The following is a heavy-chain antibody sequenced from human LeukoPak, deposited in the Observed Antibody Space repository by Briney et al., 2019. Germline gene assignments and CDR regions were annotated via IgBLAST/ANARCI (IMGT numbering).Heavy chain of an antibody. D-gene: IGHD6-19*01. CDR2: IYTSGST. CDR1: GGSISSYY. J-gene: IGHJ6*03. V-gene: IGHV4-4*07. Sequence: SETLSLTCTVSGGSISSYYWSWIRQPAGKGLEWIGRIYTSGSTNYNPSLKSRVTMSVDTSKNQFSLKLSSVTAADTAVYYCAGGYSSGWYTTFYYYYYYMDVWGKGTTVTISS. CDR3: AGGYSSGWYTTFYYYYYYMDV.